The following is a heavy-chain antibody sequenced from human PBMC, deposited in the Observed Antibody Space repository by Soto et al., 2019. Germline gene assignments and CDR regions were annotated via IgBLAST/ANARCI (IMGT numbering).Heavy chain of an antibody. D-gene: IGHD5-12*01. CDR1: GYTFTSYG. V-gene: IGHV1-18*04. J-gene: IGHJ5*02. Sequence: GASVKVSCKASGYTFTSYGISWVRQAPGQGLEWMGWISAYNGNTNYAQKLQGRVTMTTDTSTSTAYMELRSLGSDDTAVYYCARVATIGVALAGKYNWFDPWGQGTLVTVSS. CDR2: ISAYNGNT. CDR3: ARVATIGVALAGKYNWFDP.